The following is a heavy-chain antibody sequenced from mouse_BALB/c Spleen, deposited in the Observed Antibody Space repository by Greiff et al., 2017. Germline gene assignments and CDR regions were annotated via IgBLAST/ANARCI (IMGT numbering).Heavy chain of an antibody. J-gene: IGHJ4*01. CDR2: ISSGSSTI. Sequence: EVQGVESGGGLVQPGGSRKLSCAASGFTFSSFGMHWVRQAPEKGLEWVAYISSGSSTIYYADTVKGRFTISRDNPKNTLFLQMTSLRSEDTAMYYCARGAMDYGGQGTSVTVAA. V-gene: IGHV5-17*02. CDR3: ARGAMDY. CDR1: GFTFSSFG.